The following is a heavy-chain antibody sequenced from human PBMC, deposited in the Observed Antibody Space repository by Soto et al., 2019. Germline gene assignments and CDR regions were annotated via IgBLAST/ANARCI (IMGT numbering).Heavy chain of an antibody. J-gene: IGHJ4*02. CDR3: ARVVNYYDSSGYYYRGIADY. V-gene: IGHV4-30-4*01. Sequence: QVQLQESGPGLVKPSQTLSLTCTVSGGSISSGDYYWSWIRQPPGKGLEWIGYIYYSGSTYYNPSLKSRVTISVDTSKNQFSLKLSSVTAADTAVYYCARVVNYYDSSGYYYRGIADYWGRGTLVTVSS. D-gene: IGHD3-22*01. CDR2: IYYSGST. CDR1: GGSISSGDYY.